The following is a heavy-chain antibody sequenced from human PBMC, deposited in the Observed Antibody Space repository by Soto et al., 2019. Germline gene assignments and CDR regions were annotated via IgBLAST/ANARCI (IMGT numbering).Heavy chain of an antibody. D-gene: IGHD3-22*01. CDR2: IVVGSGNT. Sequence: ASVKVCCKASGFTFTSSSVQWVRQARGQRLEWIGWIVVGSGNTNYAQKFQERVTITRDMSTSTAYMELSSLRSEDTAVYYCAAWYYYDSSGYYRPGDYWGQGTLVTVSS. CDR3: AAWYYYDSSGYYRPGDY. J-gene: IGHJ4*02. CDR1: GFTFTSSS. V-gene: IGHV1-58*01.